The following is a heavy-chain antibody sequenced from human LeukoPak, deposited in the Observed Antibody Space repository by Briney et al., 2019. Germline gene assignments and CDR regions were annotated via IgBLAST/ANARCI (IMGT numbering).Heavy chain of an antibody. D-gene: IGHD2-2*01. V-gene: IGHV3-74*01. CDR3: ARVSGPGMNEYYHL. Sequence: PGGSLRLSCAASGFTFSGAWMHWVRQAPGKGLMWVSRINDDGSSTRHADSVKGRFTISRDNAKNTLYLQMNSLRAEDTAVYYCARVSGPGMNEYYHLWGQATLVTVSS. J-gene: IGHJ4*02. CDR2: INDDGSST. CDR1: GFTFSGAW.